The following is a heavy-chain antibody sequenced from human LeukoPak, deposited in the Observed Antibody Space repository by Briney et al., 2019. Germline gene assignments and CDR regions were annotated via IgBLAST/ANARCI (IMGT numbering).Heavy chain of an antibody. J-gene: IGHJ6*04. V-gene: IGHV3-72*01. CDR3: ARAAIDYYGSGNYPNYYYYYGMDV. CDR2: TRNKANSYTT. Sequence: GGSLRLSCAASGFTFSDHYMDWVRQAPGKGLEWVGRTRNKANSYTTEYAASVKGRFTISRDDSKNSLYLQMNSLKTEDTAVYYCARAAIDYYGSGNYPNYYYYYGMDVWGKGTTVTVSS. CDR1: GFTFSDHY. D-gene: IGHD3-10*01.